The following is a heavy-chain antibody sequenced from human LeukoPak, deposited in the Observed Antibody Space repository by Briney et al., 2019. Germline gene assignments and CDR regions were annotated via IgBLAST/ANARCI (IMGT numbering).Heavy chain of an antibody. CDR1: GYSFTSYW. V-gene: IGHV5-51*01. CDR3: ARPDGYSSSWYAGLYFDY. Sequence: HGESLKISCKGSGYSFTSYWIGWVRQMPGKGLEWMGIIYPGDSDTRYSPSFQGQVTISADKSISTAYLQWSSLKASDTAMHYCARPDGYSSSWYAGLYFDYWGQGTLVTVSS. J-gene: IGHJ4*02. CDR2: IYPGDSDT. D-gene: IGHD6-13*01.